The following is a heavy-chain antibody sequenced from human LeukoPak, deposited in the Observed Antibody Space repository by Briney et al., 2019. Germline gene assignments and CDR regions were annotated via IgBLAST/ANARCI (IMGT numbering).Heavy chain of an antibody. CDR3: ATGLTKLLVAFDI. D-gene: IGHD2/OR15-2a*01. J-gene: IGHJ3*02. CDR1: GYTFTGYY. CDR2: INHNSGGT. Sequence: ASVKVSCKASGYTFTGYYMHWVRQAPGQGLEWMGWINHNSGGTNYAQKFYGRVTMTRDTYISTAYMELSRLRSDDTAVYYCATGLTKLLVAFDIWGQGTMVTVSS. V-gene: IGHV1-2*02.